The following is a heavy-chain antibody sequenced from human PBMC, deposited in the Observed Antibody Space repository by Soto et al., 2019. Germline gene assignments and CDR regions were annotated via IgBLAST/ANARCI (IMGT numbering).Heavy chain of an antibody. Sequence: QMQLVQSGPEVKKPGTSVKVSCKASGFTFTSSAVQWVRQARGQRLEWIGWIVVGSGNTNYAQKFQERVTITRDMTTSTAYMELSSLRSEDTAVDYCAAPSSGWGDFDYWGQGTLVTVSS. D-gene: IGHD6-19*01. CDR2: IVVGSGNT. CDR3: AAPSSGWGDFDY. J-gene: IGHJ4*02. V-gene: IGHV1-58*01. CDR1: GFTFTSSA.